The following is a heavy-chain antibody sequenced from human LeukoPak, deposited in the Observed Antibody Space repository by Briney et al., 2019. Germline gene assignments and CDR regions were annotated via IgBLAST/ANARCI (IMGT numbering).Heavy chain of an antibody. CDR1: GFSFSINA. CDR3: ARDHGELGYCSGGTCQP. Sequence: GGSLRLSCAASGFSFSINAMTWVRQAPGKGLECVSAITGDGATTYYADSVRGRFTISRDNSKNTLYLQMNSLRAEDTAVYYCARDHGELGYCSGGTCQPWGQGTLVTVSS. V-gene: IGHV3-23*01. J-gene: IGHJ5*02. D-gene: IGHD2-15*01. CDR2: ITGDGATT.